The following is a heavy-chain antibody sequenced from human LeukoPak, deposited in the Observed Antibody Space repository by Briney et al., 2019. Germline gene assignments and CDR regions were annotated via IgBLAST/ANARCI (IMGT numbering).Heavy chain of an antibody. V-gene: IGHV3-30*02. CDR2: IRYDGSIK. CDR1: GFTFSNYG. D-gene: IGHD5/OR15-5a*01. Sequence: HSGGSLRLSCAASGFTFSNYGMHWVRQAPGKGLEWVAFIRYDGSIKYYADSVKGRFTISRDNSKNTLYLQMNSLRAEDTAVYYCAKDTVKVSTIRRVPHYMDVWGKGTTVTISS. J-gene: IGHJ6*03. CDR3: AKDTVKVSTIRRVPHYMDV.